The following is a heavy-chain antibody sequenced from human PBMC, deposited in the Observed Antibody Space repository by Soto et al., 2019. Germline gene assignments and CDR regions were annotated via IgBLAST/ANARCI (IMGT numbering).Heavy chain of an antibody. Sequence: SFISKAPGKGLEWVSTITTSGGNTYYADSVQGRFTISRDNSKNTLYLQMNSLRAEDTAVYYCAKAPGDYCSSTSCYAWSDYFGYWGQGNLVTVSA. J-gene: IGHJ4*02. CDR2: ITTSGGNT. D-gene: IGHD2-2*01. V-gene: IGHV3-23*01. CDR3: AKAPGDYCSSTSCYAWSDYFGY.